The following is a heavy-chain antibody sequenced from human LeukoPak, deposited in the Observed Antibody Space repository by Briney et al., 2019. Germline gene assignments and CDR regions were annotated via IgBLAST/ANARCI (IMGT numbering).Heavy chain of an antibody. CDR3: ASSMVRGVPWYFDY. Sequence: ASVKVSCKASGYTFTGYYMHWVRQAPGQGLEWMGWINPNSGGTNYAQKFQGRATMTRDTSISTAYRELTRLRSDDTAVYYCASSMVRGVPWYFDYWGQGTLVTVSS. D-gene: IGHD3-10*01. J-gene: IGHJ4*02. V-gene: IGHV1-2*02. CDR2: INPNSGGT. CDR1: GYTFTGYY.